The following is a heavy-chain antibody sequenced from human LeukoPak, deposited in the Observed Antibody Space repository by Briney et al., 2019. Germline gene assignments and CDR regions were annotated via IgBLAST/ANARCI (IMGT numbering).Heavy chain of an antibody. V-gene: IGHV1-8*03. CDR2: MNPNSGNT. J-gene: IGHJ6*03. Sequence: GASVKVSCKASGYTFTSYGINWVRQATGQGLEWMGWMNPNSGNTGYAQKFQGRVTITADKSTSTAYMELSSLRSEDTAVYYCARARGLSSYYGSGSSYYMDVWGKGTTVTVSS. D-gene: IGHD3-10*01. CDR3: ARARGLSSYYGSGSSYYMDV. CDR1: GYTFTSYG.